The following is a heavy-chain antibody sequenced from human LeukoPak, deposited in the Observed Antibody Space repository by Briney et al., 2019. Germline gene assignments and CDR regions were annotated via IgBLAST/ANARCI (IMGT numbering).Heavy chain of an antibody. V-gene: IGHV4-61*05. CDR3: ATANYYDSSGYYPDAFDI. Sequence: PSETLSLTCTVSGGSISSSSYYWGWIRQPPGKGLEWIGYIYYSGSTNYNPSLKSRVTISVDTSENQFSLKLSSVTAADTAVYYCATANYYDSSGYYPDAFDIWGQGTMVTVSS. CDR2: IYYSGST. D-gene: IGHD3-22*01. CDR1: GGSISSSSYY. J-gene: IGHJ3*02.